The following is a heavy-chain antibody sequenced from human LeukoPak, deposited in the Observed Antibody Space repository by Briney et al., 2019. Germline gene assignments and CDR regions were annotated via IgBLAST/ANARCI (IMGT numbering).Heavy chain of an antibody. CDR2: IYYSGST. J-gene: IGHJ3*02. V-gene: IGHV4-39*07. Sequence: PSETLSLTCTVSGGSISSSSYYWGWIRQPPGKGLEWIGSIYYSGSTYYNPSLKSRVTISVDTSKNQFSLKLSSVTAADTAVYYCARGHDYGDYGPDAFDIWGQGTMVTVSS. D-gene: IGHD4-17*01. CDR3: ARGHDYGDYGPDAFDI. CDR1: GGSISSSSYY.